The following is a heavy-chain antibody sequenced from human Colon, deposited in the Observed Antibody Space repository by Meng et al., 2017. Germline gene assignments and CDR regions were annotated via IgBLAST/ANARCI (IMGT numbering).Heavy chain of an antibody. CDR3: ARDKRVELDGYNSLFDY. Sequence: GGSLRLSCAASGFTFSSYEMNWVRQAPGKGLEWVSYISRSGSTIYYADSVKGRFTISRDNAKNSLYLQMNSLRSEDTAVYYCARDKRVELDGYNSLFDYWGQGNLVTGAS. J-gene: IGHJ4*02. D-gene: IGHD5-24*01. V-gene: IGHV3-48*03. CDR2: ISRSGSTI. CDR1: GFTFSSYE.